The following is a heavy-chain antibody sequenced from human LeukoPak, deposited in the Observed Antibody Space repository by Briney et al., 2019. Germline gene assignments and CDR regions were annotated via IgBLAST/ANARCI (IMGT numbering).Heavy chain of an antibody. CDR2: IDATSGNI. V-gene: IGHV3-48*01. CDR3: ARDLCSGDSCSDY. J-gene: IGHJ4*02. D-gene: IGHD2-15*01. CDR1: GFSFSSYS. Sequence: PGGSLRLSCAASGFSFSSYSLNWVRQAPGKGLEWVSYIDATSGNIYYTDSVKGRFTISRDNAKNSLYLQMNSLRAEDTAVYYCARDLCSGDSCSDYWGQGTLVTVSS.